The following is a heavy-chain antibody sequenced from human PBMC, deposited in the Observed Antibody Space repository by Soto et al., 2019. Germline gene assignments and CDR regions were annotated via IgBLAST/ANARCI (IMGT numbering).Heavy chain of an antibody. D-gene: IGHD1-7*01. CDR3: ASRDPGTSVDY. CDR2: IYRTGST. J-gene: IGHJ4*02. Sequence: SETLSLTFAVSGGSFTSNNWWTWVRQPPGQGLEWIGEIYRTGSTNYNPSLKSRVTISLDKSENQFSLKVTTLTAADTAVYYCASRDPGTSVDYWGQGPLVTVSS. V-gene: IGHV4-4*02. CDR1: GGSFTSNNW.